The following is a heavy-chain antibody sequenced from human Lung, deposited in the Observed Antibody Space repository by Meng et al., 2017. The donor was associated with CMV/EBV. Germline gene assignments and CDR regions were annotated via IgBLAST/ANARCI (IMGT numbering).Heavy chain of an antibody. CDR2: IYHSGRP. D-gene: IGHD6-19*01. Sequence: VNPAGTLSRTSAFSGGSISSSNWWSWVRQPPGKGLEWIGEIYHSGRPNSNPSPKSRVTISVDKSKHQFSLKLSSVTAADTAVYYCASFPPPGKQWLVTDYWGQGTLVTVSS. V-gene: IGHV4-4*02. CDR1: GGSISSSNW. J-gene: IGHJ4*02. CDR3: ASFPPPGKQWLVTDY.